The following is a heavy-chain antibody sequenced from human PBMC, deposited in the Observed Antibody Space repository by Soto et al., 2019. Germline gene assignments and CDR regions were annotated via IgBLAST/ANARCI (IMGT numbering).Heavy chain of an antibody. CDR2: IYYSGST. Sequence: SETLSLTCAVSGGSISSGGYYWSWIRQPPGKGLEWIGYIYYSGSTNYNPSLKSRVTISVDTSKNQFSLKLSSVTAADTAVYYCARCLFSYGARFDPWGQGTLVTVSS. CDR3: ARCLFSYGARFDP. D-gene: IGHD1-26*01. CDR1: GGSISSGGYY. J-gene: IGHJ5*02. V-gene: IGHV4-61*08.